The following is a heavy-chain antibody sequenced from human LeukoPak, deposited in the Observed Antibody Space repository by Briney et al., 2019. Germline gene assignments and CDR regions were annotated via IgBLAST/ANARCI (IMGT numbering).Heavy chain of an antibody. V-gene: IGHV4-34*01. J-gene: IGHJ4*02. D-gene: IGHD6-13*01. CDR2: IDHSGST. Sequence: SETLSLTCAVYGESLTDYYWSWIRQPPEKGLEWVGQIDHSGSTNYSPSLKSRVTTSEDSSKNQFSLRLNSVTAADTAIYYCARASQYSGIWYLDYWGQGTLVTVSS. CDR1: GESLTDYY. CDR3: ARASQYSGIWYLDY.